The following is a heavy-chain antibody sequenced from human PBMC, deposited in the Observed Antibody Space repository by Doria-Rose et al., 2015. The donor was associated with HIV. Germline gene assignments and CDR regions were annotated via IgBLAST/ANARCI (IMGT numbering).Heavy chain of an antibody. CDR1: GASVSSSGYY. Sequence: GKPSDTQSLSCSVPGASVSSSGYYWNWIRQVPGKGLESLGYTYYTGTSDYSSSLKSRLNMAVDTSKNQFSLKLSFVTVADTAVYYCARMGSYRELDYWGQGALVIVSA. CDR2: TYYTGTS. CDR3: ARMGSYRELDY. D-gene: IGHD3-3*01. J-gene: IGHJ4*02. V-gene: IGHV4-31*03.